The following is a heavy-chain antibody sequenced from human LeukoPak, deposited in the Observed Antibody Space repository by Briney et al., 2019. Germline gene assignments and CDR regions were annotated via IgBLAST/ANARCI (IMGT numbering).Heavy chain of an antibody. Sequence: GGSLRLSCAASGFTFSSYAMSWVRQAPGKGLEWVSAISGSGGSTYYADSVKGRFTISRDNSKNTLYLQMNSLRTEDTAVYYCAKDSRSVVVPAAHFDYWGQGTLVTVSS. CDR3: AKDSRSVVVPAAHFDY. D-gene: IGHD2-2*01. CDR1: GFTFSSYA. V-gene: IGHV3-23*01. J-gene: IGHJ4*02. CDR2: ISGSGGST.